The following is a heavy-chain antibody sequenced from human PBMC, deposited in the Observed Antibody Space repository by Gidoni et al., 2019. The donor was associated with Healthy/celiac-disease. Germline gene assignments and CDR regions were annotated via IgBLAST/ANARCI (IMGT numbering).Heavy chain of an antibody. D-gene: IGHD2-2*01. CDR2: FDPEDGET. CDR3: ATEAVVPAAEYYYMDV. CDR1: GYTITELS. V-gene: IGHV1-24*01. Sequence: QVQLVQSGAEVKKPGASVKVSGKVSGYTITELSMHWVRQAPGKGLEWMGGFDPEDGETIYAQKFQGRVTMTDDTSTDTAYMELSSLRSEDTAVYYCATEAVVPAAEYYYMDVWGKGTTVTVSS. J-gene: IGHJ6*03.